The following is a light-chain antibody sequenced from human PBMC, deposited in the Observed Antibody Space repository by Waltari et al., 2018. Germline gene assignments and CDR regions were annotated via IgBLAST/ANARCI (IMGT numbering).Light chain of an antibody. CDR1: SSDVGGDDL. V-gene: IGLV2-23*01. Sequence: QSALTQPASMSGSPGQSITVSCTGTSSDVGGDDLVSWYQQHPGKAPKLIIYAAFKRPSGVSDRLSGPNSDNPASLTISGLQAEDEADYYCCSYAGSNTWVFGGGTKLTVL. J-gene: IGLJ3*02. CDR2: AAF. CDR3: CSYAGSNTWV.